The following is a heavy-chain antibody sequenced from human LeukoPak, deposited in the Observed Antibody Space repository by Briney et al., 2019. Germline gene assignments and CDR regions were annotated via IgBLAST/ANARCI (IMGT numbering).Heavy chain of an antibody. D-gene: IGHD1-26*01. CDR1: GVSISAYY. CDR2: IYTSGST. CDR3: ARAGSEWELPIDY. J-gene: IGHJ4*02. Sequence: KPSETLSLTCSVSGVSISAYYWSWIRQPAGKGLEWIGRIYTSGSTNYNPSLKSRVTMSVDTSKNQFSLKLSSVTAADTAVYYCARAGSEWELPIDYWGQGTLVTVSS. V-gene: IGHV4-4*07.